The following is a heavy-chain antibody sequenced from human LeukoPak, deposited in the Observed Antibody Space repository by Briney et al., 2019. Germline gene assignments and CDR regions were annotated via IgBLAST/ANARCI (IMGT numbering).Heavy chain of an antibody. CDR2: MNPNSGNT. D-gene: IGHD4-23*01. CDR3: ARPGPFSQYDYGGLNDAFDI. V-gene: IGHV1-8*01. Sequence: GASVKVSCKASGYTFTSYDINWVRQATGQGLEWMGWMNPNSGNTGYAQKFQGRVTMTRNTSISTAYMELSSLRSEDTAVYYCARPGPFSQYDYGGLNDAFDIWGQGTMVTVSS. CDR1: GYTFTSYD. J-gene: IGHJ3*02.